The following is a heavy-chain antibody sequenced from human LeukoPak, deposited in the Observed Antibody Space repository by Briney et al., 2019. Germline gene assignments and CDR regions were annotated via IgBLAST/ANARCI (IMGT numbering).Heavy chain of an antibody. V-gene: IGHV4-34*01. Sequence: SETLSLTCAVYGVSFSGYYWSWIRQPPGKGLEWIGEINHSGSTNYNPSLKSRVTISVDTSKNQFSLKLSSVTAADTAVYYCARRRGTAQAFDYWGQGTLVTVSS. D-gene: IGHD6-13*01. CDR2: INHSGST. CDR1: GVSFSGYY. J-gene: IGHJ4*02. CDR3: ARRRGTAQAFDY.